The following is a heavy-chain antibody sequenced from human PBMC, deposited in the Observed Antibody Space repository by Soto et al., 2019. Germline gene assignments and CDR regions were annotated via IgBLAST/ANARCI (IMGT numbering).Heavy chain of an antibody. Sequence: ASVKVSCKASGGTFSSYAISWVRQAPGQGLEWMGGIIPIFGTANYAQKFQGRVTITADESTSTAYMELSSLRSEDTAVYYCARGYCTNGVCYYYYGMDVWGQGTTVTVSS. V-gene: IGHV1-69*13. D-gene: IGHD2-8*01. J-gene: IGHJ6*02. CDR2: IIPIFGTA. CDR1: GGTFSSYA. CDR3: ARGYCTNGVCYYYYGMDV.